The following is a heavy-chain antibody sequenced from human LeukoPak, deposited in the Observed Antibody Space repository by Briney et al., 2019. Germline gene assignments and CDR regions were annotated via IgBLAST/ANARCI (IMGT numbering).Heavy chain of an antibody. V-gene: IGHV3-53*01. CDR3: ASESWYSSGWLFDY. D-gene: IGHD6-19*01. CDR2: IYSGGST. J-gene: IGHJ4*02. CDR1: GFTVSSNY. Sequence: GGSLRLSCAASGFTVSSNYMSWVRQAPGKGLEWVSVIYSGGSTYYADSVKGRFTISRDNSKNTLYLQMNSLRAEDTAVYYCASESWYSSGWLFDYWGQGTLVTVSS.